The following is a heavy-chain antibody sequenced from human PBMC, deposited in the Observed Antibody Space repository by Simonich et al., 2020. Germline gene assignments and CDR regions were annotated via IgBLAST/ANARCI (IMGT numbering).Heavy chain of an antibody. J-gene: IGHJ1*01. D-gene: IGHD6-13*01. CDR2: ISAYNGNT. CDR1: GYTFTSYG. CDR3: ARSHIEAAGTGYFQH. Sequence: QVQLVQSGAEVKKPGASVKVSCKSSGYTFTSYGISWLRQAPGPGLEWMGCISAYNGNTNYAQKLQGRATRTTETSTSTAYMELRSLRSDDTAVYYCARSHIEAAGTGYFQHWGQGTLVTVSS. V-gene: IGHV1-18*01.